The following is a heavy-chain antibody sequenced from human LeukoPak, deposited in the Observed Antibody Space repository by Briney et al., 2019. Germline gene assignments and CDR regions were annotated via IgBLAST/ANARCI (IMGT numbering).Heavy chain of an antibody. V-gene: IGHV4-59*01. CDR1: GGSISSYY. D-gene: IGHD3-10*01. CDR3: ARSRRYLGYFDY. Sequence: PSETLSLTCTVSGGSISSYYWSWIRQPPGKGLEWIGYIYYSGSTNYNPSLKSRVTISVDTSKNQFSLKLSSVTAADTAVCYCARSRRYLGYFDYWGQGTLVTVSS. J-gene: IGHJ4*02. CDR2: IYYSGST.